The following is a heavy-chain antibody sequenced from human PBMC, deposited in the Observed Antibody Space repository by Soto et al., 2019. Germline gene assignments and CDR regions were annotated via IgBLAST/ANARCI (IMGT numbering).Heavy chain of an antibody. CDR1: GDSISSGVNY. CDR3: ARGTRHIVVVPAGTISCYGMDV. Sequence: PSETLSLTCTVSGDSISSGVNYWSWIRQHPGKGLEWIGHIYYSGTTYYNPSLKSRLTISIDSSKNQFSLKLSSVTAADTAVYYCARGTRHIVVVPAGTISCYGMDVWGQGTTVTVS. V-gene: IGHV4-31*03. D-gene: IGHD2-2*01. CDR2: IYYSGTT. J-gene: IGHJ6*02.